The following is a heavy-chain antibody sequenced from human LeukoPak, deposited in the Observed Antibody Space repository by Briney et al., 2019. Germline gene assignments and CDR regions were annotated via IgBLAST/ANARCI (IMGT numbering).Heavy chain of an antibody. V-gene: IGHV1-8*03. D-gene: IGHD6-6*01. CDR3: ARGRKSIAARRNYYYYYMDV. Sequence: ASVKVSCKASGYTFTSYDINWVRQATGQGLEWMGWMNPNSGNTGYAQKFQGRVTITRNTSISTAYMELSSLRSEDTAVYYCARGRKSIAARRNYYYYYMDVWGKGTTVTVSS. CDR1: GYTFTSYD. CDR2: MNPNSGNT. J-gene: IGHJ6*03.